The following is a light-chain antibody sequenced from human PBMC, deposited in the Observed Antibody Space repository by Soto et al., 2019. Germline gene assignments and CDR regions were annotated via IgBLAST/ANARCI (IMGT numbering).Light chain of an antibody. CDR2: DVS. CDR1: SSDVGGYNY. CDR3: SSYTTSSTYV. V-gene: IGLV2-14*03. Sequence: QSALTQPASVSGSPGQSITISCTGTSSDVGGYNYVSWYQHHPGKAPKLMIYDVSNRPSGVSNRFSGSKSGNTASLTISGLQAEDEADYYCSSYTTSSTYVFGTG. J-gene: IGLJ1*01.